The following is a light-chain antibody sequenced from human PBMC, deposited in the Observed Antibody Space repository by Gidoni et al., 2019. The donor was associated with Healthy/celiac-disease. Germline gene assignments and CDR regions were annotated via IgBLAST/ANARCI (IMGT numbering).Light chain of an antibody. V-gene: IGKV1-5*03. CDR1: QSISSW. CDR3: QQYNSYTWT. CDR2: KAS. J-gene: IGKJ1*01. Sequence: DIQMTQSPPTLSASVGDRVTITCRASQSISSWLAWYQQKPGKAPKLLIYKASSLESGFPSRFSGSGSGTEFTLTISSLQPDDFATYYCQQYNSYTWTFXHXTKVEIK.